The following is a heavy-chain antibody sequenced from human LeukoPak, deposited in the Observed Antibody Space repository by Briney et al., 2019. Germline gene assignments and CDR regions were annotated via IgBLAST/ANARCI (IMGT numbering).Heavy chain of an antibody. V-gene: IGHV4-59*01. J-gene: IGHJ4*02. CDR2: IYYSGST. CDR3: AAHLRYFDWLPLEY. CDR1: GGSISSYY. D-gene: IGHD3-9*01. Sequence: SETLSLTCTVSGGSISSYYWSWIRQPPGKGLEWIGYIYYSGSTNYNPSLKSRVTISVDTSKNQFSLKLSSVTAADTAVYYCAAHLRYFDWLPLEYWGQGTLVTVSS.